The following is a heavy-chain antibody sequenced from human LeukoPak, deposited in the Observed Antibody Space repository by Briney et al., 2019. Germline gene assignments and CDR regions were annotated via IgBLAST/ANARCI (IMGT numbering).Heavy chain of an antibody. CDR1: GFTFSSYA. J-gene: IGHJ6*02. V-gene: IGHV3-23*01. Sequence: GGSLRLSCAASGFTFSSYAMSWVRQAPGKGLEWVSAISGSGGSTYCADSVKGRFTISRDNSKNTLYLQMNSLRAEDTAVYYCAGPGIAVAGTNPYYYGMDVWGRGTTVTVSS. CDR2: ISGSGGST. D-gene: IGHD6-19*01. CDR3: AGPGIAVAGTNPYYYGMDV.